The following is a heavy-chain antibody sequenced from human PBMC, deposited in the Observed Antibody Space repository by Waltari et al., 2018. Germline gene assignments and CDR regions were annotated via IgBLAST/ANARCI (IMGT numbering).Heavy chain of an antibody. V-gene: IGHV3-48*01. J-gene: IGHJ4*02. D-gene: IGHD4-17*01. CDR2: ISSSSSTI. CDR3: ARDYGDYGCYFDY. Sequence: EVQLVESGGGLVQPGGSLRLSCAASGFTFSSYSMNWVRQAPGTGLEWVSYISSSSSTIYYADSVKGRFTISRDNAKNSLYLQMNSLRAEDTAVYYCARDYGDYGCYFDYWGQGTLVTVSS. CDR1: GFTFSSYS.